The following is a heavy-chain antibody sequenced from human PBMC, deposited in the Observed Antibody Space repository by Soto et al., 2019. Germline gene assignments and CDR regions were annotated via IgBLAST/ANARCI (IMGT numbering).Heavy chain of an antibody. CDR1: GGSISSYY. V-gene: IGHV4-59*01. D-gene: IGHD5-18*01. J-gene: IGHJ5*02. CDR2: IYYSGST. CDR3: ARVNYSYGYLSGPRPQHNWFYP. Sequence: SETLSLTCTVSGGSISSYYWSWIRQPPGKGLEWIGYIYYSGSTNYNPSLKSRVTISVDTSKNQFSLKLSSVTAADTAVYYCARVNYSYGYLSGPRPQHNWFYPWGQGSLVTVSS.